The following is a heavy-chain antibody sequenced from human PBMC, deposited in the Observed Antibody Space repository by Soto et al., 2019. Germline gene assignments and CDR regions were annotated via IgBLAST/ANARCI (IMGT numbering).Heavy chain of an antibody. D-gene: IGHD3-3*01. Sequence: ASVKVSCKASGYTFTSYGISWVRQAPGQGLEWMGWISAYNGNTNYAQKLQGRVTMTTDTSTSTAYMELRSLRSDDTAVYYCARLQYYDFWSLMDVWGQGTTVTVSS. CDR1: GYTFTSYG. V-gene: IGHV1-18*01. CDR3: ARLQYYDFWSLMDV. CDR2: ISAYNGNT. J-gene: IGHJ6*02.